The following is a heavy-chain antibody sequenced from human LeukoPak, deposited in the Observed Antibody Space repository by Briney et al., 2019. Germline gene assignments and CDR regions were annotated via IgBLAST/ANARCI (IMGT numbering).Heavy chain of an antibody. CDR2: LSSSSNTI. V-gene: IGHV3-48*01. Sequence: PGGSLRLSCAASGFTFSSYNMNWVRQAPGKGLEWVSYLSSSSNTIYYADSVKGRFTISRDNSKNTLYLQMNSLRAEDTSVYYCARLMGNSHGVDYWGQGTLVTVSS. D-gene: IGHD2-8*01. CDR3: ARLMGNSHGVDY. CDR1: GFTFSSYN. J-gene: IGHJ4*02.